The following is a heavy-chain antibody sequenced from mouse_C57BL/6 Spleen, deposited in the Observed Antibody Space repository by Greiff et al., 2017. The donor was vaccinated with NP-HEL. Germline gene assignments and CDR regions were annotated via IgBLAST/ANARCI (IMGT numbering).Heavy chain of an antibody. CDR3: ARDYGNSYWYFDV. CDR1: GFTFSDYY. V-gene: IGHV5-16*01. Sequence: EVMLVESEGGLVQPGRSMKLSCTASGFTFSDYYMAWVRQVPEKGLEWVANINYDGSSTYYLDSLKSRFIISRDNAKNILYLQMSSLKSEDTATYYCARDYGNSYWYFDVWGTGTTVTVSS. CDR2: INYDGSST. J-gene: IGHJ1*03. D-gene: IGHD2-1*01.